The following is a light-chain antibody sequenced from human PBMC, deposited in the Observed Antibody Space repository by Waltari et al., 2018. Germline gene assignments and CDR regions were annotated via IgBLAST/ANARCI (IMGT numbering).Light chain of an antibody. CDR2: LGS. J-gene: IGKJ5*01. CDR3: MQVLQTLGT. Sequence: DVVLTQSPLSLSVTLGEPASISCRSSQSLLHSNGYTFLDWSLQKPGQSPQLLIYLGSNRDSGVPDRFSGSGSGTDFTLKISRVEAEDVGVYYCMQVLQTLGTFGQGTRLEIK. V-gene: IGKV2-28*01. CDR1: QSLLHSNGYTF.